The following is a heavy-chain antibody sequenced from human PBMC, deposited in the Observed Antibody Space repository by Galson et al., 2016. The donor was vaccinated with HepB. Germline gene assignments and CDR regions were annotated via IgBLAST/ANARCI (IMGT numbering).Heavy chain of an antibody. V-gene: IGHV4-31*03. CDR2: IYYSGST. CDR3: ERRNLGYCTNGICPFDY. D-gene: IGHD2-8*01. Sequence: TLSLTCTVSGGSISSGGYYWSWIRQHPGKGLEWIGYIYYSGSTYYNPSLKSRVTISVDTSKNQFSLKLSSVTAADTAVSYCERRNLGYCTNGICPFDYWGQGTLVTVSS. CDR1: GGSISSGGYY. J-gene: IGHJ4*02.